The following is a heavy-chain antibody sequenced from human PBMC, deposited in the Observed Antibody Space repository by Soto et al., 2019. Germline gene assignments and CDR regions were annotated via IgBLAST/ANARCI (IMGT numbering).Heavy chain of an antibody. J-gene: IGHJ4*02. D-gene: IGHD1-26*01. CDR3: ARIKGGSYSFDY. V-gene: IGHV2-5*02. CDR2: IYWDDDK. Sequence: VSGPTLVNPTQTLTLTCTFSGFSLSTSGVGVGWIRQPPGKALEWLAVIYWDDDKRYSPSLKSRVTITKDTSKNQVVLTVTNMDPVDTGTYYCARIKGGSYSFDYWGQGTLVTVSS. CDR1: GFSLSTSGVG.